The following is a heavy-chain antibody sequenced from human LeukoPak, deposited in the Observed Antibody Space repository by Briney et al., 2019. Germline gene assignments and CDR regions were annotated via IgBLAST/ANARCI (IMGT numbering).Heavy chain of an antibody. CDR2: ISSNGGST. Sequence: GGSLRLSCSASGFTFSSYAMHWVRQAPGKGLEYVSSISSNGGSTYYADSVKGRFTISRDNSKNTLFLQMSSLRTEDTAVYYCASPYSGYHYNFDHWGQGTLVTVFS. CDR1: GFTFSSYA. CDR3: ASPYSGYHYNFDH. D-gene: IGHD5-12*01. V-gene: IGHV3-64D*06. J-gene: IGHJ4*02.